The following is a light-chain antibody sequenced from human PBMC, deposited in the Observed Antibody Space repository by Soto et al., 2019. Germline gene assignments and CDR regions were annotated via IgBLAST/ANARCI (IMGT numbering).Light chain of an antibody. V-gene: IGKV3-15*01. Sequence: EIVMTQSPATLSVSPGERATLSCRASQSVSSNLAWYQQKPGQAPRLLIYGASTRATGIPARFSGSGSGTEFTLTISSLQSEDFAVYYCQQYNNWPAMYTFGKGTKLEIK. CDR3: QQYNNWPAMYT. CDR2: GAS. J-gene: IGKJ2*01. CDR1: QSVSSN.